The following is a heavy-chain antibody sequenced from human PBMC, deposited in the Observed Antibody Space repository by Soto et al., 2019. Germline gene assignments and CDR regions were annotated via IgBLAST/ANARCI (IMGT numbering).Heavy chain of an antibody. Sequence: SDTLSLTCTVSGGSIRSYYWSWIRQPPGKGLEWIGYIYYSGSTNYNPSLKSRVTISVDTSKNQFSLKLSPVTAADTAVYYCARAPLYNDDDDEYYYYYGMDVWGQGTTVTVSS. J-gene: IGHJ6*02. CDR1: GGSIRSYY. D-gene: IGHD1-1*01. CDR3: ARAPLYNDDDDEYYYYYGMDV. CDR2: IYYSGST. V-gene: IGHV4-59*07.